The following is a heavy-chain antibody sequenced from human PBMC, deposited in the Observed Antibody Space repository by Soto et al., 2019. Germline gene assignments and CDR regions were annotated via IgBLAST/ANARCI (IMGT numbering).Heavy chain of an antibody. Sequence: GASVKVSCKASGGTFSSYAISCVRQSPGQGLEWMGGIIPIFGTANYAQRFQGRVTITADESTSTAYMELSSLRSEDTAVYYCARDRGYYGSGSYYNSFWYWGQGTLVTVSS. D-gene: IGHD3-10*01. CDR3: ARDRGYYGSGSYYNSFWY. V-gene: IGHV1-69*13. CDR1: GGTFSSYA. J-gene: IGHJ4*02. CDR2: IIPIFGTA.